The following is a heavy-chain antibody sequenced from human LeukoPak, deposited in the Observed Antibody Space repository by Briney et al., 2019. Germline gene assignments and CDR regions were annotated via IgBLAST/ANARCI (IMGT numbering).Heavy chain of an antibody. J-gene: IGHJ3*02. CDR2: ITRSGTDT. V-gene: IGHV3-23*01. Sequence: GGSLRLSCEASGFTFSTYAMYWVRQAPGRGLEWVSGITRSGTDTYYADSVKGRFTTSRDNSKNTLYLQMNSLRAEDTAVYYCARSGRGGAFDIWGQGTMVTVSS. D-gene: IGHD1-26*01. CDR1: GFTFSTYA. CDR3: ARSGRGGAFDI.